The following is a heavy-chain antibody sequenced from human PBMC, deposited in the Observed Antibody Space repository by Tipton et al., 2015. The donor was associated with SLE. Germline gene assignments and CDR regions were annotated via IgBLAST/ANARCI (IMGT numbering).Heavy chain of an antibody. J-gene: IGHJ3*02. CDR2: INHSGST. CDR1: GGSFSGYY. D-gene: IGHD3-10*01. V-gene: IGHV4-34*01. Sequence: TLSLTCAVYGGSFSGYYWSWIRQPPGKGLEWIGEINHSGSTNYNPSLKSQVTISVDTSKNQFSLKLSSVTAADTAVYYCARAPRTGAFDIWGQGTMVTVSS. CDR3: ARAPRTGAFDI.